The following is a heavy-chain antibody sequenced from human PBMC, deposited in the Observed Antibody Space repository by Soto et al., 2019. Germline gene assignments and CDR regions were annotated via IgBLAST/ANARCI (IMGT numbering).Heavy chain of an antibody. CDR1: SGSISSSNW. J-gene: IGHJ4*02. Sequence: PSETLSLTCAVSSGSISSSNWWSWVRQLPGKGLEWIGEIYHSGSTNYNPSLKSRVTISVDKSKNQFSLKLSSVTAADTAVYYCASSHYDILTGPPKFDYWGQGTLVTVSS. CDR3: ASSHYDILTGPPKFDY. CDR2: IYHSGST. D-gene: IGHD3-9*01. V-gene: IGHV4-4*02.